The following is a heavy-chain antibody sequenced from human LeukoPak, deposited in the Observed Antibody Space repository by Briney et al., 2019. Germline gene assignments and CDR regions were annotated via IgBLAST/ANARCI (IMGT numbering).Heavy chain of an antibody. CDR3: ARDFGSYLYLYYFDY. CDR2: ISSSGSTI. CDR1: GFTFSSYE. J-gene: IGHJ4*02. D-gene: IGHD1-26*01. V-gene: IGHV3-48*03. Sequence: QSGGSLRLSCAASGFTFSSYEMNWVRQAPGKGPEWVSYISSSGSTIYYADSVKGRFTISRDNAKNSLYLQMNSLRAEDTAVYYCARDFGSYLYLYYFDYWGQGTLVTVSS.